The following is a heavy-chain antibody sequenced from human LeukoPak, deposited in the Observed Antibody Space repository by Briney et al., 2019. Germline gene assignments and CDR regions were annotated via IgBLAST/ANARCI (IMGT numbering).Heavy chain of an antibody. Sequence: PSETLSLTCAVYGGSFSGYYWSWIRQPPGKGLEWIGVINHSGSTNYNPSLKSRVTISVDTSKNQFSLKLSSVTAADTAVYYCAREGSSWYTYYFDYWGQGTLVTVSS. CDR1: GGSFSGYY. J-gene: IGHJ4*02. CDR2: INHSGST. CDR3: AREGSSWYTYYFDY. V-gene: IGHV4-34*01. D-gene: IGHD6-13*01.